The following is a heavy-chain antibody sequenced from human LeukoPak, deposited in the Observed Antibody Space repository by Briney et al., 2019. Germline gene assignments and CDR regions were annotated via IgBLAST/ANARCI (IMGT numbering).Heavy chain of an antibody. Sequence: SGGSLRLSCAASGFTFSDYYMSWIRQAPGKGLEWVSYISSSGSTIYYADSVKGRFTISRDNSKNTLYLQMNSLRAEDTAVYYCAKDRGPGPITFGGVIVEDWGQGTLVTVSS. CDR2: ISSSGSTI. J-gene: IGHJ4*02. D-gene: IGHD3-16*02. V-gene: IGHV3-11*04. CDR1: GFTFSDYY. CDR3: AKDRGPGPITFGGVIVED.